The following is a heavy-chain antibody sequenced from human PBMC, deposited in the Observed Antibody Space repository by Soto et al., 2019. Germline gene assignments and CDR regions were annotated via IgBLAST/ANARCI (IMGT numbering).Heavy chain of an antibody. CDR2: ISAYNGNT. D-gene: IGHD5-18*01. CDR3: ARGPVDTAMVSGDY. J-gene: IGHJ4*02. Sequence: SVKGSFKASCYTFTSYGISWGRQAPGQGLEWMGWISAYNGNTNYAQKLQGRVTMTTDTSTSTAYMELRSLRSDDTAVYYCARGPVDTAMVSGDYWGQGTLVTVYS. CDR1: CYTFTSYG. V-gene: IGHV1-18*04.